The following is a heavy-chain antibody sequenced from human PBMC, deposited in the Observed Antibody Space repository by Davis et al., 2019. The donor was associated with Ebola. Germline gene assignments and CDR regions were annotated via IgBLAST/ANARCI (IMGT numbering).Heavy chain of an antibody. CDR2: INHSGST. CDR1: GGSFSGYY. Sequence: SETLSLTCAVYGGSFSGYYWSWIRQPPGKGLEWIGEINHSGSTNYNQSLKSRVTISVDTSKNQFSLKLSSVTAADTAVYYCARGRNYYYGSGSYYNSWGQGTLVTVSS. CDR3: ARGRNYYYGSGSYYNS. J-gene: IGHJ4*02. V-gene: IGHV4-34*01. D-gene: IGHD3-10*01.